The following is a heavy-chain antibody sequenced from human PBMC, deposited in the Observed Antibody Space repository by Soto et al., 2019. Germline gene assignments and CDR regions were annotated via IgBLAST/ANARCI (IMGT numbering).Heavy chain of an antibody. V-gene: IGHV6-1*01. D-gene: IGHD3-22*01. J-gene: IGHJ4*02. Sequence: QVHLQQSGPGLVKPSQTLTLTCVISGDSVSSNSAAWNWIRQSPSRGLEWLGRTYYKSKWYNDYAVSVKGRITVNPDTSKNQFSLQLNSVTPEDTAGYYCARAGVGFYDNSGYHYDGLDYWGQGSLVTVSS. CDR2: TYYKSKWYN. CDR1: GDSVSSNSAA. CDR3: ARAGVGFYDNSGYHYDGLDY.